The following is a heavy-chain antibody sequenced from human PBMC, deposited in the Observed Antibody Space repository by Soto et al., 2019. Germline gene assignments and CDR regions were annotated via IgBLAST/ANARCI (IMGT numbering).Heavy chain of an antibody. D-gene: IGHD3-9*01. CDR1: GYTFTSYA. J-gene: IGHJ5*02. CDR3: ASSLSGGDADWFDP. V-gene: IGHV1-3*01. Sequence: QVQLVQSGAEVKKPGASVKVSCKASGYTFTSYAMHWVRQAPGQRLEWMGWINAGNGNTKYSQKFQGRVTITRDTPASTVYMALSRRIAEDTAGYSCASSLSGGDADWFDPLGQGTLVTVSS. CDR2: INAGNGNT.